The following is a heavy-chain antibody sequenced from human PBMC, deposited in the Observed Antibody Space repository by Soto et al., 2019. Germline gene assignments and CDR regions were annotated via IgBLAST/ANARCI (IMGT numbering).Heavy chain of an antibody. CDR2: IDPRDSYT. CDR3: ATPRGNIVVVPAAIRNDAFDI. CDR1: GYSFTSYW. Sequence: PGESLKISCKGSGYSFTSYWISWVRQMPGEGLEWMGRIDPRDSYTNYSPSSQAHVTISADKSISTAYLQWSSLKASDTAMYYCATPRGNIVVVPAAIRNDAFDIWGQGTMVTVSS. V-gene: IGHV5-10-1*01. D-gene: IGHD2-2*02. J-gene: IGHJ3*02.